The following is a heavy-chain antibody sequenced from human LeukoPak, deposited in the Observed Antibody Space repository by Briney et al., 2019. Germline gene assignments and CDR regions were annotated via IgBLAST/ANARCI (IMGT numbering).Heavy chain of an antibody. CDR3: ARDSGIVPADTFYYMDV. D-gene: IGHD1-26*01. CDR1: GYTFTSYY. J-gene: IGHJ6*03. CDR2: INPSGGST. Sequence: ASVKVSCKASGYTFTSYYMHWVRQAPGQGLEWMGIINPSGGSTSYAQKFQGRVTMTRDMSTSTVYMELSSLRSEDTAVYYCARDSGIVPADTFYYMDVWGKGTTVTVSS. V-gene: IGHV1-46*01.